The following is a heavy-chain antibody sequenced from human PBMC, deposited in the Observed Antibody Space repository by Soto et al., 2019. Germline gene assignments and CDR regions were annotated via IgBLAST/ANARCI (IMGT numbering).Heavy chain of an antibody. CDR1: GFTFSSYS. V-gene: IGHV3-48*01. CDR2: ISSRTVTM. J-gene: IGHJ4*02. CDR3: ARDDSGWYLGY. D-gene: IGHD6-19*01. Sequence: EVQLVESGGGLVQPGGSLRLSCAASGFTFSSYSMNWVRQAPGKGLEWISYISSRTVTMYYADSVKGRFTISRDNAKKSLYLQMNSLRAVDTAVYYCARDDSGWYLGYWGQGTLVTVSS.